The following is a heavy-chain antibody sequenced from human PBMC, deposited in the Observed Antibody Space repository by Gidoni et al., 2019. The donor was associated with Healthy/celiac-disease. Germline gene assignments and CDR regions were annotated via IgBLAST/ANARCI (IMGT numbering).Heavy chain of an antibody. V-gene: IGHV4-61*01. J-gene: IGHJ5*02. CDR1: GGSVSSGSYY. CDR3: ARGAKVGAAGRNWFDP. Sequence: QVQLQESGPGLVKPSETLSLTCTVSGGSVSSGSYYWSWIRQPPGKGLEWIGYIYYSGSTNYNPSLKSRVTISVDTSKNQFSLKLSSVTAADTAVYYCARGAKVGAAGRNWFDPWGQGTLVTVSS. CDR2: IYYSGST. D-gene: IGHD6-13*01.